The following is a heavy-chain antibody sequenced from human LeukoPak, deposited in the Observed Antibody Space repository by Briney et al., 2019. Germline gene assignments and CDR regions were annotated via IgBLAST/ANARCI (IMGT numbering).Heavy chain of an antibody. CDR1: GFTFSRYW. V-gene: IGHV3-74*01. CDR2: ADYDGSDT. CDR3: ATLVAAGTNY. Sequence: GGSLRLSCAASGFTFSRYWMHWVRQAPGKGLVWVSRADYDGSDTSYADSVRGRFTISRDNAKNTLYLQMNRLSAEDTAVYYCATLVAAGTNYWGQGTLVTVSS. D-gene: IGHD6-13*01. J-gene: IGHJ4*02.